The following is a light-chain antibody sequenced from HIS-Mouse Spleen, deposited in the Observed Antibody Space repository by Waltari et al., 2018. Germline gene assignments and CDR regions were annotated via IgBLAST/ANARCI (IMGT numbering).Light chain of an antibody. Sequence: SYVLTQPPSVSVAPGKTARITCGGNNIGSKSVHWYQQKPGQAPVLVVYDDSDRPSGIPERFAGSKSGNTATLTISRGEAGDEADYYCQVWDSSSDHVVFGGGTKLTVL. CDR1: NIGSKS. V-gene: IGLV3-21*03. CDR3: QVWDSSSDHVV. CDR2: DDS. J-gene: IGLJ2*01.